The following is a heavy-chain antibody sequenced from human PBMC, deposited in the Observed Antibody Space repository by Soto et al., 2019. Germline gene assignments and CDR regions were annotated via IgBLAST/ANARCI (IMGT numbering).Heavy chain of an antibody. J-gene: IGHJ4*02. Sequence: PSETLSLTCTVSSVFVSSGRYYWSWIRQPPGKGLEWIGYIFYNGNTNYNPSLKSRVAISIDTSKNQFSLKLSSVTAADTAVYFCARVFSSSWFYYFDSWGQGTLVTVSS. CDR1: SVFVSSGRYY. CDR3: ARVFSSSWFYYFDS. CDR2: IFYNGNT. V-gene: IGHV4-61*01. D-gene: IGHD6-13*01.